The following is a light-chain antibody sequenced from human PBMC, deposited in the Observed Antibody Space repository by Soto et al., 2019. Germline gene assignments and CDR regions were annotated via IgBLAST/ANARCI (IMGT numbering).Light chain of an antibody. CDR1: QSISNY. CDR2: AAS. V-gene: IGKV1-39*01. J-gene: IGKJ1*01. CDR3: RQSFSPLWT. Sequence: DIQMTQSPSSLSASVGDRVTITCRASQSISNYLNWYQQKPGKAPKLLIYAASSMQSGVPSRFSGSGSETDFTLTISILQPDDSATYYCRQSFSPLWTFGQGTKVEV.